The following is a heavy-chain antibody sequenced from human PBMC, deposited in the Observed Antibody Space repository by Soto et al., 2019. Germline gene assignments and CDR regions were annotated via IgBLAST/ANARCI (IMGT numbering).Heavy chain of an antibody. J-gene: IGHJ4*02. V-gene: IGHV3-15*01. CDR1: GFTFSNAW. D-gene: IGHD6-19*01. CDR2: IKSKTDGGTT. CDR3: TSSGYSSGWYGP. Sequence: LRLSCAASGFTFSNAWMSWVRQAPGKGLEWVGRIKSKTDGGTTDYAAPVKGRFTISRDDSKNTLYLQMNSLKTEDTAVYYCTSSGYSSGWYGPWGQGTLVTVSS.